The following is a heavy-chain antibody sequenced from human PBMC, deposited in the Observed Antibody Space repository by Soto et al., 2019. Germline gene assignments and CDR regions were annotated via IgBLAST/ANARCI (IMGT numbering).Heavy chain of an antibody. V-gene: IGHV4-34*01. Sequence: QVQLQQWGAGLLKPSETLSLTCAVYGGSFSGYYWSWIRQPPGKGLEWIGEINHSGSTNYNPSLKSRVTISVDTSKNQCSLKLSSVTAADTAVYYCATGGASSGIDYWGQGTLVTVSS. D-gene: IGHD6-19*01. CDR2: INHSGST. J-gene: IGHJ4*02. CDR3: ATGGASSGIDY. CDR1: GGSFSGYY.